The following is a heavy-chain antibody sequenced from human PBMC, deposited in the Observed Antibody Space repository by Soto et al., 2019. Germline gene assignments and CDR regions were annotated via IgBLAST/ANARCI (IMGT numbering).Heavy chain of an antibody. CDR2: ISSSSSTI. J-gene: IGHJ4*02. D-gene: IGHD3-9*01. CDR3: ARDIYRASDY. Sequence: GGALKLSCAASGFTCSSYSMNWVRQAPGKGLEWVSYISSSSSTIYYADSVKGRFTISRDNAKNSLYLQMNSLRAEDTDVYYCARDIYRASDYWGQGPLVTVSS. CDR1: GFTCSSYS. V-gene: IGHV3-48*01.